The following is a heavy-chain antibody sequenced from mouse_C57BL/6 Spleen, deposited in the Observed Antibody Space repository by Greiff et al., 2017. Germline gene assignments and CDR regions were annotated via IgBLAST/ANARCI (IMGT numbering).Heavy chain of an antibody. V-gene: IGHV1-15*01. D-gene: IGHD1-1*01. Sequence: QVQLKESGAELVRPGASVTLSCKASGYTFTDYEMHWVKQTPVHGLEWIGAIDPETGGTAYNQKFKGKAILTADKSSSTAYMELRSLTSEDSAVYYCTRPSFYYYGSPFAYWGQGTLVTVSA. J-gene: IGHJ3*01. CDR3: TRPSFYYYGSPFAY. CDR2: IDPETGGT. CDR1: GYTFTDYE.